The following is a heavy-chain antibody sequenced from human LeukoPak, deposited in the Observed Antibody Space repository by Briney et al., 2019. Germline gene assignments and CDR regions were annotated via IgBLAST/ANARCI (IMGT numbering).Heavy chain of an antibody. CDR3: AKPYGDYKHY. CDR2: MSGSVGST. Sequence: TGGSLRLSCVAYGFTLRSFAMSWGRQAPGKGLEWVSAMSGSVGSTYYADSVKGRFTNSRDNSKNTLYLQMNSLRAEDTAVYYCAKPYGDYKHYWGQGTLVTVSS. D-gene: IGHD4-17*01. V-gene: IGHV3-23*01. CDR1: GFTLRSFA. J-gene: IGHJ4*02.